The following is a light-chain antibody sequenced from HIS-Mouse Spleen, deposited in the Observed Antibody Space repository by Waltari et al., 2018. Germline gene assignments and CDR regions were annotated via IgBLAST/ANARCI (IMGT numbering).Light chain of an antibody. CDR3: QSYDSSLSGSYV. V-gene: IGLV1-40*01. Sequence: QSVLTQPPSVSGAPGQRVTISCTGSSSNIGAGYDVHWYQQLPGTAHRPLIYVNSNRTSGIPSRFSGCKSGTSASLAITGLQAEDEADYYCQSYDSSLSGSYVFGTGTKVTVL. CDR2: VNS. J-gene: IGLJ1*01. CDR1: SSNIGAGYD.